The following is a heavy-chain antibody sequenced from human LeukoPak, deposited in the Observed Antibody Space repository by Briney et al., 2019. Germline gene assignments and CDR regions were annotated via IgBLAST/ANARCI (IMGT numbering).Heavy chain of an antibody. CDR3: AREGYSYGFFDY. V-gene: IGHV4-30-2*01. CDR2: IYHSGST. D-gene: IGHD5-18*01. Sequence: SQTLSLTCAVSGGSISSGGYSWSWIRQPPGKGLEWIGYIYHSGSTYYNPSLKSRVTISVDRSKNQFSLKLSSVTAADTAVYYCAREGYSYGFFDYWGQGTLVTVSS. CDR1: GGSISSGGYS. J-gene: IGHJ4*02.